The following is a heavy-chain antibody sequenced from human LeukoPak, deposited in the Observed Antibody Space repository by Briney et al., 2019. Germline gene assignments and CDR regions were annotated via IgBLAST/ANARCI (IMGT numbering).Heavy chain of an antibody. Sequence: PGGSLRLSCAASGFTFNRYWMHWVRQVPGKEVVWVSHSHNDGNSVSYADSVKGRFTVSRDNAKNTLYLQMNRLRPEDTAVYYCGRHNYGYDYWGQGTLVTVSS. CDR3: GRHNYGYDY. J-gene: IGHJ4*02. V-gene: IGHV3-74*01. D-gene: IGHD3-10*01. CDR2: SHNDGNSV. CDR1: GFTFNRYW.